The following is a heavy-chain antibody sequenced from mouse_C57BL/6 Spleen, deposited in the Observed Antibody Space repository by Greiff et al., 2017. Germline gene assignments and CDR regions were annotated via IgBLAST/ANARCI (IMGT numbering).Heavy chain of an antibody. CDR1: GFTFSDYG. J-gene: IGHJ4*01. D-gene: IGHD1-1*01. CDR3: ARRDYGSLYYAMDY. CDR2: ISSGSSTI. Sequence: VQLKQSGGGLVKPGGSLKLSCAASGFTFSDYGMHWVRQAPETGLEWVAYISSGSSTIYYADTVKGRFTISRDNAKNTLFLQMTSLRSEDTAMYYCARRDYGSLYYAMDYWGQGTSVTVSS. V-gene: IGHV5-17*01.